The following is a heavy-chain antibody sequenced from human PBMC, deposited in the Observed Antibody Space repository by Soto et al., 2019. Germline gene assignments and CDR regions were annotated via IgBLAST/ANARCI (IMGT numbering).Heavy chain of an antibody. CDR1: GYTFTSYD. CDR2: INPNNGNT. V-gene: IGHV1-8*01. CDR3: ARTSSGTRQGFDP. Sequence: ASVKVSCKASGYTFTSYDMNWVRQATGQGLEWLGWINPNNGNTGYVQNFQGRVTITRDTSISTAYMELSSLRSEDTAVYFCARTSSGTRQGFDPWGQGTLVTVSS. D-gene: IGHD1-7*01. J-gene: IGHJ5*02.